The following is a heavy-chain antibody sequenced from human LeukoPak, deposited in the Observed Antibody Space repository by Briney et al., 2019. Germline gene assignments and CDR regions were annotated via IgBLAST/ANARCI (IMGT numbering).Heavy chain of an antibody. D-gene: IGHD5-18*01. CDR3: ARAPNVDTAMVIENWFDP. Sequence: SQTLSLTCAISGDSVSSNSAAWNWIRQSPSRGLEWLGRTHYRSKWYNDYAVSVKSRITINPDTSKNQFSLQLNSVTPEDTAVYYCARAPNVDTAMVIENWFDPWGQGTLVTVSS. V-gene: IGHV6-1*01. CDR1: GDSVSSNSAA. CDR2: THYRSKWYN. J-gene: IGHJ5*02.